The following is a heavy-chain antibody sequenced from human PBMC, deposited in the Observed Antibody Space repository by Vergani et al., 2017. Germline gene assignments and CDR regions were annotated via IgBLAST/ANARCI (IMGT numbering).Heavy chain of an antibody. Sequence: EVQVVESGGGLVKPGGSLRLSCAASGFIFSDHYMDWVRQAPGKGLEWVGRIRNKANDYTTQYAASVKGIFTISRDDSNSYLYLQMNGLRAEDTAVYYWAGYRGCATISSDFSGSFDDWGLGTLVSVSS. D-gene: IGHD6-13*01. CDR1: GFIFSDHY. V-gene: IGHV3-72*01. CDR3: AGYRGCATISSDFSGSFDD. CDR2: IRNKANDYTT. J-gene: IGHJ4*02.